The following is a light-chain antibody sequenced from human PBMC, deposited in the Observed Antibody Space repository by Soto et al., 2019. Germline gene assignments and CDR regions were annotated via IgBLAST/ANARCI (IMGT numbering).Light chain of an antibody. V-gene: IGKV3-20*01. Sequence: EFVLPQSPGTLSLSPGERATLSCRASQSFSSPYLAWYQQKPGQAPRLLIYGAATRATGVPDRFSGSGFGTDFTLSISSLEPEDFAVYYCQQYEDSPFTFGPGTKVD. J-gene: IGKJ3*01. CDR2: GAA. CDR3: QQYEDSPFT. CDR1: QSFSSPY.